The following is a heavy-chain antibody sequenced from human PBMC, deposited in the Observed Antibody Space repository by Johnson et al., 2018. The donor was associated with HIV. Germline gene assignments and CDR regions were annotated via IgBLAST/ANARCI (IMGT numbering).Heavy chain of an antibody. D-gene: IGHD6-13*01. J-gene: IGHJ3*02. V-gene: IGHV3-66*01. Sequence: EVQLVESGGGVVQPGRSLRLSCAASGFTFSNAWMSWVRQAPGKGLEWLSVLYSDGRTYYADSVKGRFTISRDGSKNTLFLQMNSLRAEDTAVYYCARERIAAAGLDAFDIWGQGTMVTVSS. CDR3: ARERIAAAGLDAFDI. CDR2: LYSDGRT. CDR1: GFTFSNAW.